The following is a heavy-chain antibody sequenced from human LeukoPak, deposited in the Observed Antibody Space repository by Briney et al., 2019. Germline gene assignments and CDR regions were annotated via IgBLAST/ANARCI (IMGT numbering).Heavy chain of an antibody. Sequence: GGSLRLSCAASGFTFSRYTMNWVRQAPGKGLEWVSTISDTSTYIYYADSVKGRFTISRDNAKNSLYLQMNSLRAEDRAVYYCARDPDRYSSGWYFDPWGQGTLVTVSS. V-gene: IGHV3-21*01. J-gene: IGHJ5*02. CDR1: GFTFSRYT. CDR2: ISDTSTYI. CDR3: ARDPDRYSSGWYFDP. D-gene: IGHD6-19*01.